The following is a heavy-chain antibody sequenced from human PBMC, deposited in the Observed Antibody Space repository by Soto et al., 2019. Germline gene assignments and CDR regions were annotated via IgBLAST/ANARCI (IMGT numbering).Heavy chain of an antibody. CDR3: AKDLSYDPYYYFDY. CDR2: ISWNSGSI. Sequence: PGGSLRLSCAASGFTFDAFAMHWVRQAPGKGLEWVSGISWNSGSIGYADSVKGRFTISRDNAKNSLYLQMNSLRAEDTALYYCAKDLSYDPYYYFDYWGQGTLVTVSS. D-gene: IGHD5-18*01. CDR1: GFTFDAFA. V-gene: IGHV3-9*01. J-gene: IGHJ4*02.